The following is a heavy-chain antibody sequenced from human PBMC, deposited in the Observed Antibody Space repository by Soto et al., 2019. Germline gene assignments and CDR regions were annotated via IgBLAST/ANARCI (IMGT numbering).Heavy chain of an antibody. CDR3: ARMGVTTSIPPHY. V-gene: IGHV4-39*01. D-gene: IGHD2-21*01. CDR2: IYYSVST. J-gene: IGHJ4*02. CDR1: GDSISSSRYY. Sequence: QLQLQESGPGLVKPSETLSLTCTVSGDSISSSRYYWGWIRQPPGKGLEWIGSIYYSVSTYYTPSPKSRVTIAIDTSKSRSSRKLGSVTAADTAVYYCARMGVTTSIPPHYSDQGTLVAVS.